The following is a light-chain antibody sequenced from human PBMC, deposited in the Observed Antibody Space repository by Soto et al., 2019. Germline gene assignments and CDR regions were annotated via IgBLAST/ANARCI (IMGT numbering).Light chain of an antibody. CDR2: GAS. V-gene: IGKV3-15*01. Sequence: EIVMTQSLATLSVSPGERATLSCRASQSVSSNLAWYQQKPGQAPRLLIYGASTRATGIPARYSGSVSGTEFTLTISSVRSEEFAVYYCEQYNIWPPWTFGQGPKVEIK. CDR3: EQYNIWPPWT. CDR1: QSVSSN. J-gene: IGKJ1*01.